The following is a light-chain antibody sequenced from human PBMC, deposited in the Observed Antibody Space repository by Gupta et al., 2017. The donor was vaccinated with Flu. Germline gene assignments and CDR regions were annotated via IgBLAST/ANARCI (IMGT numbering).Light chain of an antibody. J-gene: IGKJ1*01. Sequence: PGTLSLSPGERATRSCRASQSVTSSYLAWYQQKPGQAPRLLIYGASTRATGIPDRFSGGGSGTDFTLTISRLEPEDFAVYYCQQYGSSPLFGQGTKVEIK. CDR2: GAS. V-gene: IGKV3-20*01. CDR3: QQYGSSPL. CDR1: QSVTSSY.